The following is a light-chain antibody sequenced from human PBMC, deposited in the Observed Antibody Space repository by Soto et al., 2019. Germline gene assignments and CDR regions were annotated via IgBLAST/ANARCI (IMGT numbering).Light chain of an antibody. CDR3: QYYDSFRT. CDR2: GAS. V-gene: IGKV3-20*01. Sequence: EIVLTQSPGTLSLSPGERATLSCRASQSVDSTYLTWYQQKPGQAPRLLIYGASGRATGIPDRFSCSGSGTDFTLTISRLEPEDFAVYFCQYYDSFRTFGQGTKVEIK. CDR1: QSVDSTY. J-gene: IGKJ1*01.